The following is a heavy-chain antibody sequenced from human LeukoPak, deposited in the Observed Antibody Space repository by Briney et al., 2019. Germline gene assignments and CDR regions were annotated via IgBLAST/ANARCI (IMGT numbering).Heavy chain of an antibody. D-gene: IGHD2/OR15-2a*01. Sequence: PGRSLRLSCRASRFSFSDYDMHWVRQAPGKGLEWVATTNQAGSQKYYVDSVKGRFTISRDNAKNSLFLQMNSLRAEDTAVYYCARDHVTPGLLFDYWGQGTLVTVSS. J-gene: IGHJ4*02. V-gene: IGHV3-7*01. CDR1: RFSFSDYD. CDR3: ARDHVTPGLLFDY. CDR2: TNQAGSQK.